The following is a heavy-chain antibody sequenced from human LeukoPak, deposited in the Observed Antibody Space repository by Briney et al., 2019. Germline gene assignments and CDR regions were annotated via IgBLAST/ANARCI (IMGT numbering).Heavy chain of an antibody. V-gene: IGHV4-34*01. CDR1: GGSFSGYY. CDR2: INHSGST. CDR3: ARGREELVVPAYYFDY. Sequence: SETLSLTCAVYGGSFSGYYWSWIRQPPGKGLEWIREINHSGSTNYNPSLKSRVTISVDTSKNQFSLKLSSVTAADTAVYYCARGREELVVPAYYFDYWGQGTLVTVSS. D-gene: IGHD2-2*01. J-gene: IGHJ4*02.